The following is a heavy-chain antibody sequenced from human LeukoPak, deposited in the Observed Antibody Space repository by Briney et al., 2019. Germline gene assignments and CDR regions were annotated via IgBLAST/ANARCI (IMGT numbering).Heavy chain of an antibody. V-gene: IGHV3-48*04. CDR1: GFTFSTYS. CDR3: ARAPGYCSGGSCFHMDV. D-gene: IGHD2-15*01. J-gene: IGHJ6*03. Sequence: GGSLRLSCAASGFTFSTYSMNWVRQAPGKGLEWVSYISSSDSSIYFADSVKGRFTISRDNAKNSLYLQMNGLRAEDTAVYYCARAPGYCSGGSCFHMDVWGKGTTVTVSS. CDR2: ISSSDSSI.